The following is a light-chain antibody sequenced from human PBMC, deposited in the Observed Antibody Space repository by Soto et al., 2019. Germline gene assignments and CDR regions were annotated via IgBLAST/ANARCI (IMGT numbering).Light chain of an antibody. V-gene: IGKV3-11*01. J-gene: IGKJ4*01. Sequence: EIVLTQSPATLSSSPGERATLSCRASQSIDTYLAWYKQKPGQAPRLLIYDASDRDTGIPARFSGSGSVTAFTLTTSGLEPDDFSLYDCQQRYNWPLTFGGGSKV. CDR2: DAS. CDR1: QSIDTY. CDR3: QQRYNWPLT.